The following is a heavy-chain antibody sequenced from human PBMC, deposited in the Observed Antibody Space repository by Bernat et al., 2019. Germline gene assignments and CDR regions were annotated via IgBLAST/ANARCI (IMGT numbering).Heavy chain of an antibody. CDR3: ARGLTAGSSCLDY. D-gene: IGHD2-15*01. CDR2: IWYDGSNK. V-gene: IGHV3-33*01. J-gene: IGHJ4*02. Sequence: QVQLVQSGAEVKKPGASVKVSCKVSGYTLTELSMHWVRQAPGKGLEWVAVIWYDGSNKYYADSVKGRFTISRDNSKNTLYLQMNSLRAEDTAVYYCARGLTAGSSCLDYWGQGTLVTVSS. CDR1: GYTLTELS.